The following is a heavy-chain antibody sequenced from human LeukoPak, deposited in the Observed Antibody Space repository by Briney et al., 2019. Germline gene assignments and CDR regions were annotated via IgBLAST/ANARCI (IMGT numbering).Heavy chain of an antibody. CDR3: AKVASDGSQRSYFDY. Sequence: PGGSLRLPCAASRFTFNIYAMRWVRQAPGEGREGGTAMSGSGGSTYDAASVKGRLTISRDNSKNTLYLQMNSLRAEDTAVYYCAKVASDGSQRSYFDYWGQGTLVTVSS. J-gene: IGHJ4*02. V-gene: IGHV3-23*01. CDR1: RFTFNIYA. D-gene: IGHD1-1*01. CDR2: MSGSGGST.